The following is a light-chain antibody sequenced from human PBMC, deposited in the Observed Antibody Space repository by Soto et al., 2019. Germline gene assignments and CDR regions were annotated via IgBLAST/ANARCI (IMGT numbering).Light chain of an antibody. CDR1: SSDVGSYNL. V-gene: IGLV2-23*02. CDR2: EVS. J-gene: IGLJ1*01. Sequence: QSALTQPASVSGSPGQSITISCTGTSSDVGSYNLVSWYQQHPGKAPKLMIYEVSKRPSGVSNRFSGSKSGNTASLTISGLQAEDEADYYFCSYAGSSTPLSFGTGTKLTVL. CDR3: CSYAGSSTPLS.